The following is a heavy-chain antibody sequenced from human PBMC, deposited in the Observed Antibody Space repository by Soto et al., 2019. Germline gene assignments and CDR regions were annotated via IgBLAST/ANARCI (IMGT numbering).Heavy chain of an antibody. Sequence: GGSLRLSCEASGFIFSHYAMTWVRQAPGKGMEWVSTVAYNGDPYSPDSVKGRFTISRDNSRNTVTLQMNSMRAEDTAVYFCAKTRGTTVRSGSRTFYYWGRGTLVTVSS. CDR2: VAYNGDP. D-gene: IGHD1-1*01. V-gene: IGHV3-23*01. CDR1: GFIFSHYA. CDR3: AKTRGTTVRSGSRTFYY. J-gene: IGHJ4*02.